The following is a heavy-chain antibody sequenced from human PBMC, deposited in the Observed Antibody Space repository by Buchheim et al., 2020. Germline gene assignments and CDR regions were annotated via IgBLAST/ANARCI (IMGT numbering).Heavy chain of an antibody. CDR3: TTDTVRYYGSGSYYNPDY. J-gene: IGHJ4*02. Sequence: EVQLVESGGGLVKPGGSLRLSCAASGFTFSNAWMSWVRQAPGKGLEWVGRIKSNTDGGTTDYAAPVKGRFTISRADSKNTLYLQMNSLKTEDTAVYYCTTDTVRYYGSGSYYNPDYWGQGTL. CDR2: IKSNTDGGTT. CDR1: GFTFSNAW. V-gene: IGHV3-15*01. D-gene: IGHD3-10*01.